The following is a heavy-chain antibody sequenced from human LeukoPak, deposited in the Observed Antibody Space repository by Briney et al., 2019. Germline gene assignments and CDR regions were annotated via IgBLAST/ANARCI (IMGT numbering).Heavy chain of an antibody. CDR1: GFTFSSYS. D-gene: IGHD3-10*01. CDR3: ARDRGGIGYYMDV. CDR2: ISSSSGNI. V-gene: IGHV3-48*01. J-gene: IGHJ6*03. Sequence: GGSLRLSCAASGFTFSSYSMNWVRQAPGKGREWVSYISSSSGNIDADSVKGRFTISRDNAKTSLYLQMNSLRAEDTARYYCARDRGGIGYYMDVWGKGTTVTVSS.